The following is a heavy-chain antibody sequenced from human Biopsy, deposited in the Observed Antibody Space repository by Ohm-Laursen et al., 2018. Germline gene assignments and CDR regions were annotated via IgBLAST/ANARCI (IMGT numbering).Heavy chain of an antibody. D-gene: IGHD3-16*01. CDR2: ISGIGDTT. Sequence: SFRLSCAASGFTFSDYYISWIRQAPGRGLEWVSHISGIGDTTYYADSVKGRFTISRDNSKNSLYLQMNSLRAEDTAVYYCARDLTWGSYFDSWGQGSLVTVSS. V-gene: IGHV3-11*01. CDR1: GFTFSDYY. CDR3: ARDLTWGSYFDS. J-gene: IGHJ4*02.